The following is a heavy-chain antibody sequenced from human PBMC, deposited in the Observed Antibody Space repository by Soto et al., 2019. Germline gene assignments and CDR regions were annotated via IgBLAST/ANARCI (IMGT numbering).Heavy chain of an antibody. D-gene: IGHD2-2*01. Sequence: FGAPFLPSPFYGGSGRSLYRGWVRPPPGKGLEWIGEIYYSGSTNYNPSLKSRVTISVDTSKNQFSLKLSSVTAADTAVYYCARVVPAAISAFDIWGQGTMVTVSS. V-gene: IGHV4-59*08. CDR2: IYYSGST. CDR1: GGSGRSLY. CDR3: ARVVPAAISAFDI. J-gene: IGHJ3*02.